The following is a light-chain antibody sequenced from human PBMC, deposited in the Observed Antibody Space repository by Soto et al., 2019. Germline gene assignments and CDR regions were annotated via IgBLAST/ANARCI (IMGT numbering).Light chain of an antibody. CDR3: VLYMGSGISV. CDR2: NTN. CDR1: SGSVSASYY. Sequence: QTVVTQEPSFSVSPGGTVTLTCGLSSGSVSASYYPSWYQQTPGQAPRTLMHNTNTRSSGVPDRFSGSILGNKAALTITGSQADDEADYSCVLYMGSGISVFGGGTKLTVL. V-gene: IGLV8-61*01. J-gene: IGLJ3*02.